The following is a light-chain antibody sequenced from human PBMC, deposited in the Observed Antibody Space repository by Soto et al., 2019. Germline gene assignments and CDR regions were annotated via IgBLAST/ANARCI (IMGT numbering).Light chain of an antibody. CDR3: QQYNSWPRT. Sequence: EIVLTQSPVTLSLSPGERATLSCRASQGVSSYLAWYQQRPGQAPRLLIYDASNRATGIPARLSGSGSGTEFTLTITSLQSEDFAVYYCQQYNSWPRTFGRGTKVDI. CDR1: QGVSSY. V-gene: IGKV3-11*01. CDR2: DAS. J-gene: IGKJ1*01.